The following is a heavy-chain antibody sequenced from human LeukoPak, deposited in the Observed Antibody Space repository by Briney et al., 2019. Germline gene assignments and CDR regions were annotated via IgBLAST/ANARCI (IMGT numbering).Heavy chain of an antibody. J-gene: IGHJ4*02. V-gene: IGHV3-7*04. Sequence: GGSRRLYCTASGFTGSSYWMSWVRQASGKGLEWVANINQDGSDKYYVDSVKGRFTISRDNAKNSVYLQMNSLRADDTAVFYCAREMYGAGFFDYWGQGTLVTVSS. CDR1: GFTGSSYW. CDR2: INQDGSDK. D-gene: IGHD3-10*01. CDR3: AREMYGAGFFDY.